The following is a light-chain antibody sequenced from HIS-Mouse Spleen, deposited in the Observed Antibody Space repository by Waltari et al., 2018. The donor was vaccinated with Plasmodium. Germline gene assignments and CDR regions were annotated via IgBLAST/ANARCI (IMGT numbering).Light chain of an antibody. CDR1: QSLVHSDGNTY. V-gene: IGKV2-30*02. CDR3: QQLNSYPLT. CDR2: KVS. J-gene: IGKJ4*01. Sequence: DVVMTQSPLSLPVTLGQPASISCRSSQSLVHSDGNTYLNWFQQRPGQSPRRLIYKVSNRDSGVPDRFSGSGSGTEFTLTISSLQPEDFATYYCQQLNSYPLTFGGGTKVEIK.